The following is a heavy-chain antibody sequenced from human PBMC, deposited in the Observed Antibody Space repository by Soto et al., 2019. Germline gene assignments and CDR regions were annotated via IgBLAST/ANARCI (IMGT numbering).Heavy chain of an antibody. J-gene: IGHJ4*02. CDR2: IVYSGST. D-gene: IGHD2-15*01. Sequence: QVQLQESGPGLVKPSQTLSLTCSVSGGSISSGDYYWRWVRQHPGKGLEWIGYIVYSGSTYYNPSLKSRVTISVDTSKNQFSLKLSSVTAADTAVYYCARGGSGDIVVVAAIDYWDQGTLVTVSS. CDR1: GGSISSGDYY. V-gene: IGHV4-31*03. CDR3: ARGGSGDIVVVAAIDY.